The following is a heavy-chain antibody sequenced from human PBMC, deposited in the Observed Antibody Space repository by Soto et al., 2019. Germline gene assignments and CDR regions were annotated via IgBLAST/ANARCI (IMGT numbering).Heavy chain of an antibody. D-gene: IGHD3-16*02. CDR3: AGTVIPPHYYYGMDV. J-gene: IGHJ6*02. CDR2: INHSGST. V-gene: IGHV4-34*01. CDR1: GGYFSGYY. Sequence: TETLSLTCAVYGGYFSGYYWSWIRQPPGKGLEWIGEINHSGSTNYNPSLKSRVTISVDTSKNQFSLKRSSVTAADTAVYYCAGTVIPPHYYYGMDVWGQGTTVTVSS.